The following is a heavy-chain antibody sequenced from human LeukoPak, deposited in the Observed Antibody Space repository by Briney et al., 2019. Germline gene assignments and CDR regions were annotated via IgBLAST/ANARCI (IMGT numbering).Heavy chain of an antibody. V-gene: IGHV6-1*01. D-gene: IGHD1-26*01. CDR3: ARAAGGRSPLDY. Sequence: SQTLSLTCAVSGDSVSSNSATWNWIRQSPSRGLEWLGRTYYRSNGYNNYAVSVQSRITINPDTSKNQFSLHLNSVTPEDTALYNCARAAGGRSPLDYWGQGTLVTVSS. J-gene: IGHJ4*02. CDR2: TYYRSNGYN. CDR1: GDSVSSNSAT.